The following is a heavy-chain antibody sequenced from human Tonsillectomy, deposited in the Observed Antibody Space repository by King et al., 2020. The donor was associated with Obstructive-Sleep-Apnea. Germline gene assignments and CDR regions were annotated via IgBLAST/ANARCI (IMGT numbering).Heavy chain of an antibody. J-gene: IGHJ3*02. CDR3: AREGAYCGGDCSEAFDI. CDR2: IWYDGSNK. V-gene: IGHV3-33*01. D-gene: IGHD2-21*02. CDR1: GFTFSCYG. Sequence: VQLVESGGGVVQPGRSLRLSCAASGFTFSCYGMHWVRQAPGKGLEWVAVIWYDGSNKYYADSVKGRFTISRDNSKNTLYLQMNSLRAEDTAVYYCAREGAYCGGDCSEAFDIWGQGTMVTVSS.